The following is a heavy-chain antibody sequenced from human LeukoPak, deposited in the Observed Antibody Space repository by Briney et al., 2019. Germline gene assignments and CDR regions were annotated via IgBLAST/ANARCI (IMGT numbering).Heavy chain of an antibody. J-gene: IGHJ5*02. Sequence: ASVTVSCKASGGTFSSYAISWVRQAPGQGLEWMGGIIPIFGTANYAQKFQGRVTITTDESTSTAYMELSSLRSEDTAVYYCARSARKRTSDWFDPWGQGTLVTVSS. CDR3: ARSARKRTSDWFDP. V-gene: IGHV1-69*05. CDR2: IIPIFGTA. CDR1: GGTFSSYA.